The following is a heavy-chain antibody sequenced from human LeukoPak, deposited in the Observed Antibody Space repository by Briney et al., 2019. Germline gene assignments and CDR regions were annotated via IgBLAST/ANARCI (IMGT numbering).Heavy chain of an antibody. J-gene: IGHJ4*02. Sequence: WGSLRLSCAASGFTLAGYAMSWVRQAPGKGLEWVSAISGSGGSIYYVDSVKARFTISRDTSKNTLYLQMSSLRAEDTAVYYCAKDRGREGYTYGYDYWGQGTLVTVSS. D-gene: IGHD5-18*01. CDR3: AKDRGREGYTYGYDY. V-gene: IGHV3-23*01. CDR2: ISGSGGSI. CDR1: GFTLAGYA.